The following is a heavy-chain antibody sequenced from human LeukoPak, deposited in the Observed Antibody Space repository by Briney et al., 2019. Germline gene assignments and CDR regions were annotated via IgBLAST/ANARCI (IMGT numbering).Heavy chain of an antibody. CDR2: IRSKSSGGTT. Sequence: PGGSLRLSCTASGFIFGDYIMSWFRQAPGKGREWVGFIRSKSSGGTTEYAASVKGRFTISRDDSNSIAYLQMNSLKTEDTAVYYCTVISGDYWGQGTLVTVSS. V-gene: IGHV3-49*03. J-gene: IGHJ4*02. D-gene: IGHD2-21*01. CDR3: TVISGDY. CDR1: GFIFGDYI.